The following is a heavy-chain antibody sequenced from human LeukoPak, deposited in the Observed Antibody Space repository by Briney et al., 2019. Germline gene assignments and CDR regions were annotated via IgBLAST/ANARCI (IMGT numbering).Heavy chain of an antibody. CDR2: IWYDGSNK. CDR1: GFTFSSYG. Sequence: GGSLRLSCAASGFTFSSYGMHWVRQAPGKGLEWVAVIWYDGSNKYYADSVKGRFTISRDNSKNTLYLQMNSLRAEDTAVYYCARDRNYYGSGNDAFDIWGQGTMVTVSS. V-gene: IGHV3-33*01. D-gene: IGHD3-10*01. CDR3: ARDRNYYGSGNDAFDI. J-gene: IGHJ3*02.